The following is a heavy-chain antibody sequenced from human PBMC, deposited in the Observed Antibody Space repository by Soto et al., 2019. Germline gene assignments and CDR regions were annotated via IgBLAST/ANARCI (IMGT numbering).Heavy chain of an antibody. CDR3: ARGRTIVSPGN. CDR2: INPNSGGT. V-gene: IGHV1-2*02. CDR1: GYSFTGYQ. J-gene: IGHJ4*02. D-gene: IGHD1-1*01. Sequence: QVQLVQSGAEVKKPGASVNVSCKASGYSFTGYQIHWVRHAPGQGLEWMGWINPNSGGTNLAQKFQGRVTMTRDTSGTTAYMEINGLTSDDTAVYYCARGRTIVSPGNWGQGTLVSVSS.